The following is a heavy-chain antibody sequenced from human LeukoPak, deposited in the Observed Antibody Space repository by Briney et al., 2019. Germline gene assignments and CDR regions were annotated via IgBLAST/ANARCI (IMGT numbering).Heavy chain of an antibody. CDR3: ARGGGDYNGSGDWFDP. V-gene: IGHV4-59*01. J-gene: IGHJ5*02. CDR2: IYYTGQT. Sequence: SETLSLTCSVSGDSISNYYWTWVRQPPGKGLEWIGYIYYTGQTSYNPSLKSRVTISVDTSKGHFSLRLTSVTAADTAMYYCARGGGDYNGSGDWFDPWGQGTLVTVCS. CDR1: GDSISNYY. D-gene: IGHD3-10*01.